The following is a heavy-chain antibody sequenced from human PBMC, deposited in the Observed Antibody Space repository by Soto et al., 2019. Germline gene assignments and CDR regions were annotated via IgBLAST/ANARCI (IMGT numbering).Heavy chain of an antibody. D-gene: IGHD2-21*02. CDR2: MIGSGSDI. CDR1: GFSVSIYA. J-gene: IGHJ4*02. Sequence: GGSLRLSCAASGFSVSIYAMMWVRQPPGKGQEWVAGMIGSGSDIRYADSVKGRFTISKDNSKNTVYLQMNSLRAEDTAIYYCAKDDVYGDGLWLASNWGQGTLVTVSS. V-gene: IGHV3-23*01. CDR3: AKDDVYGDGLWLASN.